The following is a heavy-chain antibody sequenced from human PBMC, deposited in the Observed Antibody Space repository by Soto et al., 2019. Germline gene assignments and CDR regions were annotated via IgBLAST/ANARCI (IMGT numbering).Heavy chain of an antibody. D-gene: IGHD3-16*01. V-gene: IGHV3-30*18. CDR2: ISYDGSYK. CDR1: GFTFSSYG. CDR3: AKWNGGFDY. Sequence: QVQLVESGGGVVQPGRSLRLSCAASGFTFSSYGMHWVRQAPGKGLEWVAVISYDGSYKDYADSVKGRFTISRDNSKNTLYLQMNSLRAEDTALYYCAKWNGGFDYWGQGTLVTVSS. J-gene: IGHJ4*02.